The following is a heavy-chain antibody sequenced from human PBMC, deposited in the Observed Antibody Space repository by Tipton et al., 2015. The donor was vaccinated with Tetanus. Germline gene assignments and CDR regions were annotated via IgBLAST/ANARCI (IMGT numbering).Heavy chain of an antibody. D-gene: IGHD5-18*01. CDR2: IIPIFGTA. Sequence: QSGAEVKKPGSSVKVSCKASGGTFSSYAISWVRQAPGQGLEWMGGIIPIFGTANYAQKFQGRVTITADESTSTAYMELSSLRSEDTAVYYCARVKRGYSYGRGVFDYWGQGSLVTVSS. V-gene: IGHV1-69*01. CDR3: ARVKRGYSYGRGVFDY. J-gene: IGHJ4*02. CDR1: GGTFSSYA.